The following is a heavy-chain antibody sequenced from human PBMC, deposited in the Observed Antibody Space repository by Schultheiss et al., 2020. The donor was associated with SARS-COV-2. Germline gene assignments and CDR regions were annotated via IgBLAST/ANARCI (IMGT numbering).Heavy chain of an antibody. CDR1: GFTFSSYS. CDR3: AIDHYYDSSGSSDYFDY. J-gene: IGHJ4*02. V-gene: IGHV3-21*01. D-gene: IGHD3-22*01. Sequence: GGSLRLSCAASGFTFSSYSMNWVRQAPGKGLEWVSSISSSSSYIYYADSVKGRFTISRDNAKNSLYLQMNSLRAEDTAVYYCAIDHYYDSSGSSDYFDYWGQGTLVTVSS. CDR2: ISSSSSYI.